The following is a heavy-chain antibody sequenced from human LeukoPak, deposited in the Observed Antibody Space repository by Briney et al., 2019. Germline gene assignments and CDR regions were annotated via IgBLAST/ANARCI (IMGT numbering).Heavy chain of an antibody. J-gene: IGHJ5*01. Sequence: ASVKVSCKASGGTFSSYAISWVRQAPGQGLEWMGGIIPIFGTANYAQKFQGRVTITTDESTSTAYMELSRLGSEDTDVDYGARSYYDSSGFSPLGQGTLVTGSS. D-gene: IGHD3-22*01. CDR2: IIPIFGTA. V-gene: IGHV1-69*05. CDR1: GGTFSSYA. CDR3: ARSYYDSSGFSP.